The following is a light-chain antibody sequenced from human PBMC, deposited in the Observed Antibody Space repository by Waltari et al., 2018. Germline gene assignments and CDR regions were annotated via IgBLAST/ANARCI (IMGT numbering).Light chain of an antibody. CDR3: RLYRGDAQGV. J-gene: IGLJ3*02. CDR2: DTN. CDR1: PGAVISNYY. Sequence: QTVVAQEPSLTVSPGGTVTLTCASTPGAVISNYYPTCFQHKPGEAPRATVYDTNQKQAWTPGRCCASSLGGKAALRLAGAQAEDEAEYYCRLYRGDAQGVFGGGTKLTVL. V-gene: IGLV7-43*01.